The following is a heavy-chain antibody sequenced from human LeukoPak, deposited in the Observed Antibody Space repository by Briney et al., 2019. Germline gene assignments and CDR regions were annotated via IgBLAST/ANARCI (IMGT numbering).Heavy chain of an antibody. CDR2: INPNSGGT. V-gene: IGHV1-2*02. CDR1: GYIFTGYY. Sequence: GSVKVSCKASGYIFTGYYSHWVRQAPGQGLEWMGWINPNSGGTNYAQKFQGRVTMTRDTSISTAYMELSSLRSDDTAVYYCAKAHGTYYYDSSGRNWFDPWGQGTLVTVSS. CDR3: AKAHGTYYYDSSGRNWFDP. J-gene: IGHJ5*02. D-gene: IGHD3-22*01.